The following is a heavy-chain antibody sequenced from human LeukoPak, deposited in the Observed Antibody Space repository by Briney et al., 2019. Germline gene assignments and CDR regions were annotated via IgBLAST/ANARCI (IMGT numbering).Heavy chain of an antibody. J-gene: IGHJ5*02. CDR1: GYTFTSYY. CDR2: INPSGGST. V-gene: IGHV1-46*01. D-gene: IGHD2-21*02. CDR3: ARRLWAYCGGDCYAQFFDP. Sequence: HGASVKVSCEASGYTFTSYYMHWVRQAPGQGLEWMGIINPSGGSTSYAQKFQGRVTMTRDTSTSTVYMELSSLRSEDTAVYYCARRLWAYCGGDCYAQFFDPWGQGTLVTVSS.